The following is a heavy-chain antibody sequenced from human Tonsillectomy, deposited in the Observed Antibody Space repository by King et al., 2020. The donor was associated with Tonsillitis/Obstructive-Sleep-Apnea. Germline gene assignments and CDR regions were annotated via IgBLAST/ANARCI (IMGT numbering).Heavy chain of an antibody. J-gene: IGHJ4*02. CDR2: IYSGFSK. CDR1: GFTVSGNY. Sequence: VQLVESGGGLIQSGGSLRLSCAASGFTVSGNYMNWVRQAPGEGLEWVSVIYSGFSKHYADSVKGRFTISRDNFKKTVYLQMNSLKTEETAVYYWARSPTVTTSFYFDYWGQGTLVTVSS. CDR3: ARSPTVTTSFYFDY. D-gene: IGHD4-17*01. V-gene: IGHV3-53*01.